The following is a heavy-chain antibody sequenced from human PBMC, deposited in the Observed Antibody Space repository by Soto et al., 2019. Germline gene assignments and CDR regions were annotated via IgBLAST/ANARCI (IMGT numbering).Heavy chain of an antibody. J-gene: IGHJ1*01. CDR2: IWYDGSNK. V-gene: IGHV3-33*01. D-gene: IGHD6-13*01. Sequence: QVQLVESGGGVVQPGRSLRLSCAASGFTFSSYGVHWVRQAPGKGLEWVAVIWYDGSNKYYADSVKGRFTISRDNSKNTLYLQMNSLRAEDTAVYYCARDLRYSSSWYLGAEYFQHWGQGTLVTVSS. CDR3: ARDLRYSSSWYLGAEYFQH. CDR1: GFTFSSYG.